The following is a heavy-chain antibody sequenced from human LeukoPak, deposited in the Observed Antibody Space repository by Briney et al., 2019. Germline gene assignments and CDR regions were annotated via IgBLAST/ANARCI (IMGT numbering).Heavy chain of an antibody. CDR2: ISGSGGST. Sequence: PGGSLRLSCAASGFTFSSYAMSWVRQAPGKRLEWVSAISGSGGSTYYADSVKGRFTISRDNSKNTLYLQMNSLRAEDTAVYYCARGQDVFFDYWGQGTLVTVSS. D-gene: IGHD3-16*01. CDR1: GFTFSSYA. CDR3: ARGQDVFFDY. J-gene: IGHJ4*02. V-gene: IGHV3-23*01.